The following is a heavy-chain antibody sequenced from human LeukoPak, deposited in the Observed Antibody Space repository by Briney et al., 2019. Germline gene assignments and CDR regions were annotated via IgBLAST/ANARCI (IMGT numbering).Heavy chain of an antibody. CDR3: ARERGESYCSGASCYSLDY. J-gene: IGHJ4*02. CDR1: GFTFSSYA. D-gene: IGHD2-15*01. V-gene: IGHV3-23*01. CDR2: ISGSGGST. Sequence: PGGSLRLSCAASGFTFSSYAMSWVRQAPGKGLEWVSAISGSGGSTYYADSVKGRFTISRDNSKNTLYLQMNSLRAEDTALYYCARERGESYCSGASCYSLDYWGQGTLVTVSS.